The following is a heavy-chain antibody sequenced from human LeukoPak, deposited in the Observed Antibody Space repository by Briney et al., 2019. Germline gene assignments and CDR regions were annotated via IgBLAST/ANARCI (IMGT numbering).Heavy chain of an antibody. Sequence: SETLSLTCTVSGGSLSSGGYYWSWIRQPPGKGLEWIGEINHSGSTNYNPSLKSRVTISVDTSKNQFSLKLSSVTAADTAVYYCARRKAAAGYWGQGTLVTVSS. V-gene: IGHV4-34*01. CDR3: ARRKAAAGY. D-gene: IGHD6-13*01. CDR2: INHSGST. J-gene: IGHJ4*02. CDR1: GGSLSSGGYY.